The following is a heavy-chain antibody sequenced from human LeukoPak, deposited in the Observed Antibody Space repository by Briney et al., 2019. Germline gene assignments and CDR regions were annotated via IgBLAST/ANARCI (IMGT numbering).Heavy chain of an antibody. CDR1: GYTFTGYY. V-gene: IGHV1-2*02. Sequence: ASVKVSCKASGYTFTGYYMHWVRQAPGQGLEWMEWINPNSGGTNYAQKFQGRVTMTRDTSISTAYMELSRLRSDDTAVYYCARDFRLGYSGYDWGGNDAFDIWGQGTMVTVSS. D-gene: IGHD5-12*01. CDR2: INPNSGGT. J-gene: IGHJ3*02. CDR3: ARDFRLGYSGYDWGGNDAFDI.